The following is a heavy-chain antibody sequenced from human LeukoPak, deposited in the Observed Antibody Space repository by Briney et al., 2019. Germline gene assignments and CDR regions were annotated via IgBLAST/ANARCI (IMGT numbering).Heavy chain of an antibody. J-gene: IGHJ6*03. CDR1: GYTFTSYD. CDR2: MNPNSGNT. Sequence: ASVKVPCKASGYTFTSYDINWVRQATGQGLEWMGWMNPNSGNTGYAQKFRGRVTMTRNTSISTAYMELSSLRSEDTAVYYCARGLMYRIGVARRGRSYYMDVWGKGTTVTVSS. V-gene: IGHV1-8*01. D-gene: IGHD2-15*01. CDR3: ARGLMYRIGVARRGRSYYMDV.